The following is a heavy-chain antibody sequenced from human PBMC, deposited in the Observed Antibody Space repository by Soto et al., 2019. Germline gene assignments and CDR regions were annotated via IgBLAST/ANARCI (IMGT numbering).Heavy chain of an antibody. V-gene: IGHV3-23*01. CDR2: ISGSGGST. CDR1: GFTFSSYA. Sequence: PGGSLRLSCAASGFTFSSYALSWVRQAPGEGLEWVSAISGSGGSTYYADSVKGRFTISRDNSKNTLYLQMNSLRAEDTAVYYCARERLPFLYSGYDSGPGYYYYYGMDVWGQGTTVTVSS. J-gene: IGHJ6*02. CDR3: ARERLPFLYSGYDSGPGYYYYYGMDV. D-gene: IGHD5-12*01.